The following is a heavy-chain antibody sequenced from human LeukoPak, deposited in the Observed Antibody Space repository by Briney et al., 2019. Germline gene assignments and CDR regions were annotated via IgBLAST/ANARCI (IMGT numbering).Heavy chain of an antibody. CDR1: GYTFTSHY. Sequence: ASVKISCKASGYTFTSHYMHWVRQAPGQGLEWMGVIHPSGGSTSYAQRFQGRVTMTKDTSTSTVYIELSSLRFEDTAVFYCARIGMDTAMVTNYFDLWGQGTLLTVSS. CDR3: ARIGMDTAMVTNYFDL. CDR2: IHPSGGST. V-gene: IGHV1-46*01. D-gene: IGHD5-18*01. J-gene: IGHJ4*02.